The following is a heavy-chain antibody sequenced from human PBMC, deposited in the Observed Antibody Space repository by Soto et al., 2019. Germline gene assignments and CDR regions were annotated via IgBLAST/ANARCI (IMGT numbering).Heavy chain of an antibody. CDR1: GYTFSTYG. D-gene: IGHD6-19*01. CDR2: IIPILGTA. V-gene: IGHV1-69*11. Sequence: GSSVKVSCRASGYTFSTYGLTWVRHAPGQGLEWVGWIIPILGTANYAQKLQGRVTITEAESTSTAYMELSSLRSEDPAPYYCATIAYRSGYNWGKGTLVT. CDR3: ATIAYRSGYN. J-gene: IGHJ4*02.